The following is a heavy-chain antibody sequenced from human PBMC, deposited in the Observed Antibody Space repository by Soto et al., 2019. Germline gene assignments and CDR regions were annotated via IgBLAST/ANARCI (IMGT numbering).Heavy chain of an antibody. Sequence: QVQLVQSGAEVKKPGASVKVSCKASGYTFTSYGISWVRQAPGQGLEWMGWISAYNGNTHDAQKPQGRITMTTDTSTSKAYMELRSLRSDDTALYYCARGPRTVVNRLNGFDPWGQGTLVSVSS. CDR3: ARGPRTVVNRLNGFDP. D-gene: IGHD3-22*01. V-gene: IGHV1-18*01. J-gene: IGHJ5*02. CDR1: GYTFTSYG. CDR2: ISAYNGNT.